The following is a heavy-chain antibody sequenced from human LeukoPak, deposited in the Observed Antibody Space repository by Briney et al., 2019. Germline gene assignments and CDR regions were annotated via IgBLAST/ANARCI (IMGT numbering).Heavy chain of an antibody. CDR2: ISGGGDST. Sequence: GGSLRLSCAASRFTFSNYAMSWVRQAPGKGLEWVSAISGGGDSTFYADSVEGRFTISRDNSKNTLYLQMNSLRAEDTAVYYCAKYNYDSGSYSLDYWGREPWSPSPQ. CDR3: AKYNYDSGSYSLDY. D-gene: IGHD3-10*01. V-gene: IGHV3-23*01. CDR1: RFTFSNYA. J-gene: IGHJ4*02.